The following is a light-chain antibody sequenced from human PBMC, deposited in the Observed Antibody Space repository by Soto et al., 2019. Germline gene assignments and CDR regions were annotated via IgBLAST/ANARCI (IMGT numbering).Light chain of an antibody. V-gene: IGKV3-15*01. J-gene: IGKJ1*01. CDR3: QQYCSSGT. Sequence: EIVMTQSPATLSVSPGERATLSCRASQSVSSNLVWYQQKPGQAPRLLISGASSRAAGIPARFTGSGSGTDFTLTITRLEPEGFAMYYCQQYCSSGTFGQGTKVDIK. CDR1: QSVSSN. CDR2: GAS.